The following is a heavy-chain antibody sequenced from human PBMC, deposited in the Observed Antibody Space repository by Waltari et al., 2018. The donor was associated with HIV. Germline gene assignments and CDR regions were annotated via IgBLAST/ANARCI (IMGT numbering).Heavy chain of an antibody. CDR2: IYYDGSKK. CDR1: GFTFTNFD. D-gene: IGHD5-18*01. V-gene: IGHV3-33*01. Sequence: QVQLVEPGGGVVQPGRSLRLSCAASGFTFTNFDMNWVRQAPGKGLEWVGNIYYDGSKKFYGDSVRGRFTISRDNSKQILYQQMNSLRVEDTALYYCARDYNYAPDYWGQGTLVVVSS. CDR3: ARDYNYAPDY. J-gene: IGHJ4*02.